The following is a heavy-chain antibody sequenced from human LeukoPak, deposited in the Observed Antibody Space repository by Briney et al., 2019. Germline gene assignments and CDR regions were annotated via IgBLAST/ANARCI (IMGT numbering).Heavy chain of an antibody. CDR1: GYTFTSYG. Sequence: GASVKVSCKASGYTFTSYGISWVRQAPGQGLEWMGWISAYNGNTNYAQKLQGRVTMTTDTSTSTAYMELRSLRSDDTAVYYCAREVHLTMIGTPGYYYYMDVWGKGTTVTVSS. CDR2: ISAYNGNT. V-gene: IGHV1-18*01. J-gene: IGHJ6*03. CDR3: AREVHLTMIGTPGYYYYMDV. D-gene: IGHD3-22*01.